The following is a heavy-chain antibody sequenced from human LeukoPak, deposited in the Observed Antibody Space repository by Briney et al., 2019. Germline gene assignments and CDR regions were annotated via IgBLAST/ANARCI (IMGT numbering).Heavy chain of an antibody. CDR1: GGTFSSYA. Sequence: SVKVSCKASGGTFSSYAISWVRQAPGQGLEWMGGIIPIFGTANYAQKFQGRVTITADESTSTAYMELSSLRSEDAAVYYCARVGYCGGDSACEYFQHWGQGTLVTVSS. D-gene: IGHD2-21*02. J-gene: IGHJ1*01. V-gene: IGHV1-69*13. CDR2: IIPIFGTA. CDR3: ARVGYCGGDSACEYFQH.